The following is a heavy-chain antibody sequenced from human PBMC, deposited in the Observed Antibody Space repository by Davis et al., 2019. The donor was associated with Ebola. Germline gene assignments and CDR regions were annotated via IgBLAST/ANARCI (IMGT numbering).Heavy chain of an antibody. J-gene: IGHJ6*04. CDR2: IYYSGST. CDR1: AGSISRYY. V-gene: IGHV4-31*03. Sequence: LRLSCTVSAGSISRYYWSWIRQHPGKGLEWIGYIYYSGSTYYNPSLKSRVTISVDTSKNQFYLKLSSVTAADTAVYYCARVSRSTVSYYYYGMEGWGKGTTVTVSS. D-gene: IGHD4-17*01. CDR3: ARVSRSTVSYYYYGMEG.